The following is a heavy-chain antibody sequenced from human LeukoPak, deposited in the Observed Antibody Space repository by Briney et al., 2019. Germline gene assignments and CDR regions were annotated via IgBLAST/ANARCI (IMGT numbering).Heavy chain of an antibody. CDR2: INHSGST. Sequence: PSETLSLTCAVYGGSFSGYYWSWIRQPPGKGLEWIGEINHSGSTNYNPSLKSRVTISVDTSKDQFSLKLSSVTAADTAVYYCARGPFGGYYLGYWGQGTLVTVSS. V-gene: IGHV4-34*01. CDR3: ARGPFGGYYLGY. CDR1: GGSFSGYY. J-gene: IGHJ4*02. D-gene: IGHD3-3*01.